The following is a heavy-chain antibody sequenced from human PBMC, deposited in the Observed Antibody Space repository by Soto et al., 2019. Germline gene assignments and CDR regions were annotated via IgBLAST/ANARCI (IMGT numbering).Heavy chain of an antibody. D-gene: IGHD3-9*01. CDR3: AKDLTGPYDY. Sequence: PRGSQNRSCAASGFSFNSSRMHWIRLAPGKGLEWVADIFYDGSKIHYADSVKGRFTISRDNSKNTVHLQMNSLRSEDTAVYYCAKDLTGPYDYWGQGTLVTVSS. J-gene: IGHJ4*02. CDR2: IFYDGSKI. V-gene: IGHV3-30*18. CDR1: GFSFNSSR.